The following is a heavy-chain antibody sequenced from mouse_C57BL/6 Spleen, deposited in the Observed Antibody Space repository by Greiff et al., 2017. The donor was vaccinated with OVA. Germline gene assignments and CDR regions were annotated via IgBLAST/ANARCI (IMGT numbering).Heavy chain of an antibody. V-gene: IGHV1-64*01. CDR2: IYPSSGST. D-gene: IGHD3-1*01. CDR1: GYTFTSYW. J-gene: IGHJ2*01. CDR3: ARSGACYYFDY. Sequence: QVQLQQPGAELVKPGASVKLSCKASGYTFTSYWMNWVKQRPGQGLEWIGMIYPSSGSTNYNEKFKSKATLTVDKSSSTAYKPLSSLTSEDSAVDDCARSGACYYFDYWGQGTTLTVSS.